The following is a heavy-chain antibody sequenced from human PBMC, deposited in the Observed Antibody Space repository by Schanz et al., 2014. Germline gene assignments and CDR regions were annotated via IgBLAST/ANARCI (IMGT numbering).Heavy chain of an antibody. CDR3: ARTLVNGSRKWFVP. CDR2: VYATGRT. J-gene: IGHJ5*02. V-gene: IGHV4-4*07. D-gene: IGHD3-10*01. Sequence: QEQLQESGPGLVKPSETLSLTCAVSGASVSSFYWSWIRQPAGKGLEWIGHVYATGRTKYNPSLKSRVTRSVDTSQKQISLKLTSVTAADTAVYYCARTLVNGSRKWFVPWGPGTQVTVSS. CDR1: GASVSSFY.